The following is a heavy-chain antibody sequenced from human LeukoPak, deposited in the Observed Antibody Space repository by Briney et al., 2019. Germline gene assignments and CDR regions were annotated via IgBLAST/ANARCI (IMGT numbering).Heavy chain of an antibody. V-gene: IGHV3-21*01. CDR1: GITFSSYS. CDR2: ISTSSSYI. Sequence: SGGSLRLSCAASGITFSSYSMNWVRQAPGKGLEWVSSISTSSSYIYYADSVKGRFTISRDNAKNSLYLQMNSLRAEDTAVYYCARRYGDYVGSFEYWGQGTLVTVSS. CDR3: ARRYGDYVGSFEY. D-gene: IGHD4-17*01. J-gene: IGHJ4*02.